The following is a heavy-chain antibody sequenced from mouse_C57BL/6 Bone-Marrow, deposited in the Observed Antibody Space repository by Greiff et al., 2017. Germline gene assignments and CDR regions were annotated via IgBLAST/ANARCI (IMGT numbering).Heavy chain of an antibody. CDR1: GFTFSDSG. CDR3: ARPLGVYYYAMDY. V-gene: IGHV5-17*01. Sequence: EVKLMESGGGLVKPGGSLKLSCAASGFTFSDSGMHWVRQAPEKGLEWVAYISSGSSTIYYADTVKGRFTISRDKAKNTLFLQMTSLRSEDTAMYYCARPLGVYYYAMDYWGQGTSVTVSS. J-gene: IGHJ4*01. CDR2: ISSGSSTI. D-gene: IGHD4-1*01.